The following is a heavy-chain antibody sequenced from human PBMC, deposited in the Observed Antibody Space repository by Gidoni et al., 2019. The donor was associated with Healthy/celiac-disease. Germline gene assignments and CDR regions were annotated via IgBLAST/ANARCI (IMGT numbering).Heavy chain of an antibody. CDR3: ARDPSGDGMDV. Sequence: QVQLVQSGAEVKKPGASVKVSCKASGYTVTSYGISWVRQAPGQGLWWRGWISAYNGNTTYAPKLQGRVTMTTDTSTSTAYMELRSLRSVDTAVYYCARDPSGDGMDVWGQGTTVTVSS. J-gene: IGHJ6*02. CDR2: ISAYNGNT. V-gene: IGHV1-18*04. CDR1: GYTVTSYG.